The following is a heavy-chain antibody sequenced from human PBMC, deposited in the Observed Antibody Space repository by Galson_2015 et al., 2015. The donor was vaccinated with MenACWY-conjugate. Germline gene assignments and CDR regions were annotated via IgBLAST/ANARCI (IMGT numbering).Heavy chain of an antibody. CDR2: IDPESGGA. D-gene: IGHD2-2*01. V-gene: IGHV1-2*02. CDR3: TRDRHPPSAPFDY. J-gene: IGHJ4*02. Sequence: SVKVSCKASGYPFTAYFIHWVRQAPGQGLQWMGWIDPESGGANYAQNFQVRVTMTRDTSISTAYMDLSSLRSDDTAVYYCTRDRHPPSAPFDYWGQGTLVTVSS. CDR1: GYPFTAYF.